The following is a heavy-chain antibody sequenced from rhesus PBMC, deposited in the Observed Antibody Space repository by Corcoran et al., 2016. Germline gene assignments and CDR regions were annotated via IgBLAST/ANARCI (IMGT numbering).Heavy chain of an antibody. V-gene: IGHV4-73*01. J-gene: IGHJ4*01. CDR1: GGSISGYY. CDR2: IDGKRAST. Sequence: QVKLQQWGEGLVKPSETLSLTCAVYGGSISGYYWSWIRQPPGKGLEWIGNIDGKRASTNSNPPLKNRVPISKATSKNQFSLKLSSVTAADTAVYYCARSGRTGYNYYFDYWGQGVLVTVSS. D-gene: IGHD1-26*01. CDR3: ARSGRTGYNYYFDY.